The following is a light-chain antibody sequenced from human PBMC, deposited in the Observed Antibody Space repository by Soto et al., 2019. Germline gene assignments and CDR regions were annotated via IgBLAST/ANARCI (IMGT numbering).Light chain of an antibody. CDR2: EVS. CDR1: SSDVGGYNY. V-gene: IGLV2-14*01. CDR3: SSYISTSTSPYV. J-gene: IGLJ1*01. Sequence: QSALTQPASVSGSPGQSITISCTGTSSDVGGYNYVSWYQQHPGKAPKLLLYEVSNRPSGVSHRFSGSKSGNTASLTISGLQAEDEADYYCSSYISTSTSPYVFGTGTQLTVL.